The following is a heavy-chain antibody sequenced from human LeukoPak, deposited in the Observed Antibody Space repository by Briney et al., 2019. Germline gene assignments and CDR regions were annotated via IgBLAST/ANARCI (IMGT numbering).Heavy chain of an antibody. V-gene: IGHV4-34*01. CDR3: ARRPWVGAEDS. CDR2: INHSGSS. CDR1: GGSFSGYY. D-gene: IGHD1-26*01. Sequence: SETLSLTCAVYGGSFSGYYWTWIRQPPGKGLEWIGEINHSGSSNHNPSLKSRLTMSVDTSKNQFSLRLTSVTAADTALYYCARRPWVGAEDSWGQGTMVTVSS. J-gene: IGHJ3*01.